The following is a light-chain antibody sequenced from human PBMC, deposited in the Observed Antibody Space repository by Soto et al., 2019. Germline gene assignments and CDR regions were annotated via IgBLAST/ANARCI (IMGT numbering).Light chain of an antibody. CDR1: QGISSY. CDR2: AAS. Sequence: IRMTQSPSSLSASTLDRVTITCRASQGISSYLAWYQQKPGKAPKLLIYAASTLQSGVPSRFSGSGSGTDFTLTISCLQSEDVATYYWQQYYSYPSFGGGTKVEIK. V-gene: IGKV1-8*01. CDR3: QQYYSYPS. J-gene: IGKJ4*01.